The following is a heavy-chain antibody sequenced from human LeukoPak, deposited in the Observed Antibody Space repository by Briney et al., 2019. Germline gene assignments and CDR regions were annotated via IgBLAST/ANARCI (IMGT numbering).Heavy chain of an antibody. CDR1: GGSISSYY. CDR2: IYSGGST. CDR3: ATYGSGSYHLGY. D-gene: IGHD3-10*01. Sequence: ASETLSLTCTVSGGSISSYYWSWVRQAPGKGLEWVSVIYSGGSTYYADSVKGRFTISRDNSKNTLYLQMNSLRAEDTAVYYCATYGSGSYHLGYWGQGTLVTVSS. V-gene: IGHV3-66*01. J-gene: IGHJ4*02.